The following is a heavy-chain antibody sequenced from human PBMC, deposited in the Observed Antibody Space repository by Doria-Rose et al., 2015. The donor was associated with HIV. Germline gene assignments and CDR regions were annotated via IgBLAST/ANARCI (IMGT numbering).Heavy chain of an antibody. J-gene: IGHJ4*02. CDR1: GVSLSSPGMG. V-gene: IGHV2-26*01. Sequence: QVTLKESGPVLVKPTETLTLTCTVSGVSLSSPGMGVSWIRRPPGKALEWLANIFSDDDRSYKTSLKSRLTISRCTSKSQVVLTMTDMVPVDTATYYCARIKSSRWYHKYYFDFWGQGTLVIVSA. CDR2: IFSDDDR. CDR3: ARIKSSRWYHKYYFDF. D-gene: IGHD6-13*01.